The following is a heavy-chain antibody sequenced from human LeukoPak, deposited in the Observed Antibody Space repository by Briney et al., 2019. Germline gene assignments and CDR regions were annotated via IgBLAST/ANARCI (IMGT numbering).Heavy chain of an antibody. Sequence: PGGSLRPSCAASGFTFSSYGMHWVRQAPGKGLEWVAVISYDGSNKYYADSVKGRFTISRDNSKNTLHLQMNSLRPEDTAVYYCAKDRFGEYHPFDYWGQGTRVTVSS. V-gene: IGHV3-30*18. CDR2: ISYDGSNK. J-gene: IGHJ4*02. CDR3: AKDRFGEYHPFDY. CDR1: GFTFSSYG. D-gene: IGHD3-10*01.